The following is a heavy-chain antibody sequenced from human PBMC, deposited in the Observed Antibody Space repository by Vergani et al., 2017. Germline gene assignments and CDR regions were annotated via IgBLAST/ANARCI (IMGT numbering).Heavy chain of an antibody. CDR2: ISGSGGNT. V-gene: IGHV3-23*01. Sequence: EVQLLESGGNLIQPGGSLRLSCGASGFTFSSYAMTWVRLAPGKGLQWVSAISGSGGNTFYTDSVKGRFTISRDNSKDTLYLQMNSLRVEDTAIYYCAMAGDANCKGGICSSYYSGLDLWVEGTTVTVCS. D-gene: IGHD2-15*01. J-gene: IGHJ6*04. CDR1: GFTFSSYA. CDR3: AMAGDANCKGGICSSYYSGLDL.